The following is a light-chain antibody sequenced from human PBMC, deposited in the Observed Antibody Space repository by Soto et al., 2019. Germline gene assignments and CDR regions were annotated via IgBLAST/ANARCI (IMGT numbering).Light chain of an antibody. CDR3: CSYVGATTYV. J-gene: IGLJ1*01. CDR1: ISTVGGFNV. CDR2: EGI. Sequence: QSPLNQPASVSGSPGQSITISCTGTISTVGGFNVVSWYQQHPGKAPKVIIYEGIKRPSGVSNRFSGSNSGSRASLTISGLQAEDEADYYCCSYVGATTYVFGTGTKVTVL. V-gene: IGLV2-23*01.